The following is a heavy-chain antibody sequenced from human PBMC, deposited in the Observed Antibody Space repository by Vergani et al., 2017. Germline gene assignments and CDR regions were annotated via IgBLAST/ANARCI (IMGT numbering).Heavy chain of an antibody. D-gene: IGHD3-10*01. CDR1: GESVSSGSYF. CDR2: TYISGKS. V-gene: IGHV4-61*02. J-gene: IGHJ6*02. Sequence: QVELQESGPGLVKPSQTLSLTCSVFGESVSSGSYFWAWVRQAAGKGLEWIGRTYISGKSNYNPSLKSRVNISLDTSKDQFSLKLSSVTAADSAVYYCARAFRGGMDVWGQGTTVRVSS. CDR3: ARAFRGGMDV.